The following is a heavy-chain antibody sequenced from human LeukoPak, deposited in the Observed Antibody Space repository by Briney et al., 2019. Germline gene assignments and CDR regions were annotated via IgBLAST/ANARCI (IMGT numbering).Heavy chain of an antibody. Sequence: TGGSLRLSCAASGFTFSSYAMHWVRQAPGKGLEWVALISYDGSNKYHADSVKGRFTISRDNSKNTLYLQMNSLRGEDTAVYYCARAVDTAMPFDYWGQGTLVTVSS. CDR2: ISYDGSNK. CDR1: GFTFSSYA. J-gene: IGHJ4*02. D-gene: IGHD5-18*01. CDR3: ARAVDTAMPFDY. V-gene: IGHV3-30*04.